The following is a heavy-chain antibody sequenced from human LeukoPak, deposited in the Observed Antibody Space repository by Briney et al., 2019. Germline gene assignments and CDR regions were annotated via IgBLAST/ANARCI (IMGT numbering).Heavy chain of an antibody. D-gene: IGHD1/OR15-1a*01. J-gene: IGHJ5*02. CDR3: AKDLSWNTADR. Sequence: GGSLRLSCAASGFTYTNYWMHWFRQAPGKGPLWVSCINPDATIIDYADSVKGRFTISRDNAKNLLYLQMNGLRADDTAVYYCAKDLSWNTADRWGQGTLVAVSS. CDR2: INPDATII. CDR1: GFTYTNYW. V-gene: IGHV3-74*01.